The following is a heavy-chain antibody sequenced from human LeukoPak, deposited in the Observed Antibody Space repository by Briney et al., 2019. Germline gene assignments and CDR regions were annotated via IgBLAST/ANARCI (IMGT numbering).Heavy chain of an antibody. V-gene: IGHV3-33*08. Sequence: GGSLRLSCAASGFTVSSNYMSWVRQAPGKGLEWVAVIWYDGSNKYYADSVKGRFTISRDNSKNTLYPQMNSLRAEDTAVYYCARDLDYWGQGTLVTVSS. CDR2: IWYDGSNK. J-gene: IGHJ4*02. CDR3: ARDLDY. CDR1: GFTVSSNY.